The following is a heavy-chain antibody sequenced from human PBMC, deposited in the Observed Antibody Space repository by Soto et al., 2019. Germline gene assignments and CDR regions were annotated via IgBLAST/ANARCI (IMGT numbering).Heavy chain of an antibody. Sequence: QVQLVQSGAEMKQPGASVKLSCQASGYIFIHCFMHWVRQAPGQGLEWMGGINPSSGTTTYAQKFQGRGTVTRDTSTSTVYMELSSLGSGDTAMYYCARSLGETTSLFDYWGQGSLVTVSA. CDR3: ARSLGETTSLFDY. D-gene: IGHD1-26*01. CDR1: GYIFIHCF. J-gene: IGHJ4*02. V-gene: IGHV1-46*01. CDR2: INPSSGTT.